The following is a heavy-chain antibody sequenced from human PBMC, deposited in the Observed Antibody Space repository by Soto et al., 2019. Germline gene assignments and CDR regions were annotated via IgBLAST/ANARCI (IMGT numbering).Heavy chain of an antibody. CDR2: IKQDGSEK. CDR3: ARDSSFYLLSGDRYYGMEV. CDR1: GFTFSSSW. J-gene: IGHJ6*02. V-gene: IGHV3-7*03. D-gene: IGHD7-27*01. Sequence: EVQLVESGGGLVQPGGSLRLSCAASGFTFSSSWMSWVRQAPGKGLEWVANIKQDGSEKDYVDSVKGRFTISRDNAKNSLDLQMNSLRAEDTAVYYCARDSSFYLLSGDRYYGMEVWGQGTTVTVSS.